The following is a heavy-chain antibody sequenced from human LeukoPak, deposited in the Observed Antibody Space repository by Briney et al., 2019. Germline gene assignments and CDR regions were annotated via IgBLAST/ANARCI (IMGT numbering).Heavy chain of an antibody. CDR1: GYTFTSYA. Sequence: ASVKVSCKASGYTFTSYAMHWVRQAPGQRLEWMGWINAGNGNTGYAQKFQGRVTITRNTSISTAYMELSSLRSEDTAVYYCARGYDRYYYYYYMDVWGKGTTVTVSS. V-gene: IGHV1-3*01. CDR3: ARGYDRYYYYYYMDV. D-gene: IGHD3-3*01. J-gene: IGHJ6*03. CDR2: INAGNGNT.